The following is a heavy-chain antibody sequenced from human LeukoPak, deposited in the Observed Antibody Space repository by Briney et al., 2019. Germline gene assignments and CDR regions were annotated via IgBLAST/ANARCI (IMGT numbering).Heavy chain of an antibody. V-gene: IGHV3-23*01. CDR3: AKDQKGDYDFWGGLSFDI. CDR2: ISDRGGNT. J-gene: IGHJ3*02. D-gene: IGHD3-3*01. CDR1: GFTFSSYS. Sequence: PGGSLRLSCAASGFTFSSYSMDWVRQAPGKGLEWVSSISDRGGNTYSADSVKGRFTISRDNSKNTLYLQMNRLRAEDTAVYYCAKDQKGDYDFWGGLSFDIWGQGTMVTVSS.